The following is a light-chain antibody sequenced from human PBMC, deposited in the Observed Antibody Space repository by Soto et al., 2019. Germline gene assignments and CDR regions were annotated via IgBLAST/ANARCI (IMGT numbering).Light chain of an antibody. J-gene: IGLJ2*01. CDR2: DVY. Sequence: QSALTQPRSVSGSPGQSVTISCTGTISDVGDYDYVSWYQQHPGKAPKLIIYDVYKRSSGVPDRFSGSKSGNTASLTISGLQAEDEADYYCCSYAGSSTSVIFGGGT. V-gene: IGLV2-11*01. CDR1: ISDVGDYDY. CDR3: CSYAGSSTSVI.